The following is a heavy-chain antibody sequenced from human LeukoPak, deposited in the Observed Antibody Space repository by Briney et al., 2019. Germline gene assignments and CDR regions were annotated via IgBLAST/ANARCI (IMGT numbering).Heavy chain of an antibody. Sequence: PGGSLRLSCAASGFTFSSHRMHWVRQAPGKGLVWVSRISPDGSTTKNADSVKGRFTSSRDNARSTLFLQLNSLRAEDTAVYYCAREINKWFDPWGQGTLVTVSS. CDR1: GFTFSSHR. CDR3: AREINKWFDP. V-gene: IGHV3-74*03. CDR2: ISPDGSTT. J-gene: IGHJ5*02.